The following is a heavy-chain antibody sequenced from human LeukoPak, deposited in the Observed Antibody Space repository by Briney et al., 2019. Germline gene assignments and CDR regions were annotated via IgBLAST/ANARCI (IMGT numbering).Heavy chain of an antibody. CDR2: IGGTGVRT. Sequence: GESLRLSCAASGFTFNSYAFNWVRQAPGKGLEWVSTIGGTGVRTYYADSVKGRFTISRDNSKNTLYLQINSLRAEDTAVYFCAKDRLGGPYFFHYWGQGTLVTVSS. CDR1: GFTFNSYA. D-gene: IGHD3-16*01. J-gene: IGHJ4*02. V-gene: IGHV3-23*01. CDR3: AKDRLGGPYFFHY.